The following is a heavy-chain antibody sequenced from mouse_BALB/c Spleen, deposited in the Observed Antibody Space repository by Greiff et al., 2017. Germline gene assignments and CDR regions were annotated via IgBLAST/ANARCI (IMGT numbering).Heavy chain of an antibody. CDR3: AGIDYGYYDAMDY. D-gene: IGHD2-2*01. Sequence: EVQVVESGAELVKPGASVKLSCTASGFNIKDSYMYWVKQRPEQGLEWIGRIDPANGNTKYDPKFQGKATITADTTSNTAYLLLSSLTSEDAAVYYYAGIDYGYYDAMDYWGQGTSVTVSS. CDR1: GFNIKDSY. CDR2: IDPANGNT. V-gene: IGHV14-3*02. J-gene: IGHJ4*01.